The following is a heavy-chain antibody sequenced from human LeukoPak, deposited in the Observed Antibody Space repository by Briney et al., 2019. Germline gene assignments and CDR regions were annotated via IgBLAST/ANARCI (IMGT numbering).Heavy chain of an antibody. CDR1: GFIFRDRE. CDR2: ITSSPTTI. V-gene: IGHV3-48*03. CDR3: AILDAGIDFDY. Sequence: PGGSLRLSCAASGFIFRDREMNWVRPAPGKGLEWVAHITSSPTTIYYADSVRGRFTISRDDAKNSLYLQMNSLRAEDTAVYYCAILDAGIDFDYWGQGTPVTVSS. D-gene: IGHD3-3*01. J-gene: IGHJ4*02.